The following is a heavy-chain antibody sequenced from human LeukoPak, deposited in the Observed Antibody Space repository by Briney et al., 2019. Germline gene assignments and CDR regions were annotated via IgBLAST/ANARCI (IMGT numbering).Heavy chain of an antibody. J-gene: IGHJ3*02. CDR2: IYYSGST. CDR3: ARATPPDAFDI. Sequence: SETLSLTCTVSGGSISSYYWSWIRQPPGKGLEWIGYIYYSGSTNYNPSLKSRVTISVDTSKNQFSLKLSSVTAADTAVYYCARATPPDAFDIWGQGTMVTVSS. CDR1: GGSISSYY. V-gene: IGHV4-59*01.